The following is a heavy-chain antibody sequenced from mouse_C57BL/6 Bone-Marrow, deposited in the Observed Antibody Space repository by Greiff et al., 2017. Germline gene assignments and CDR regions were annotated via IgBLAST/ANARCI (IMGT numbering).Heavy chain of an antibody. V-gene: IGHV1-64*01. CDR1: GYTFTSYW. J-gene: IGHJ3*01. CDR2: IHPNSGST. Sequence: VQLQQSGAELVTPGASVTLSCKASGYTFTSYWMHWVKQRPGQGLEWIGMIHPNSGSTNYTEKIKSKATLTVDKSSSTAYMQLSSLTSEDSAVYYCARIRAWFAYWGQGTLVTVSA. CDR3: ARIRAWFAY. D-gene: IGHD2-12*01.